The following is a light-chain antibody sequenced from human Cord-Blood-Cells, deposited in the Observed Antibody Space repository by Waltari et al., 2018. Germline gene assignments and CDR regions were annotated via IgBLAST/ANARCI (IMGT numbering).Light chain of an antibody. CDR1: QSISSW. J-gene: IGKJ1*01. CDR3: QQYNSYWT. V-gene: IGKV1-5*03. Sequence: DIQMTQSPSTLSASVGDRVNITCRPSQSISSWLAWYQQKPGKAPKLLIYKASSLESGGPSRFSGSGSGTEFTLTISSLQPDDFATYYCQQYNSYWTFGQGTKVEIK. CDR2: KAS.